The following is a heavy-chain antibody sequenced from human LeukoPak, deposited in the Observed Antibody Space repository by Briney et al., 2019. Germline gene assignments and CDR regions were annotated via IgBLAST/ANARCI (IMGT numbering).Heavy chain of an antibody. CDR2: TNKDGSEK. V-gene: IGHV3-7*03. CDR3: VRDGNDGLNDWEY. D-gene: IGHD1-1*01. J-gene: IGHJ1*01. CDR1: VFIFTDYW. Sequence: GGSLRLSCEASVFIFTDYWMTWARQAPWKGLEWVANTNKDGSEKWYVDSVKGRFTISRDNAKNSLYLQTNSLKAGDTALYYCVRDGNDGLNDWEYWGQGALVTVSS.